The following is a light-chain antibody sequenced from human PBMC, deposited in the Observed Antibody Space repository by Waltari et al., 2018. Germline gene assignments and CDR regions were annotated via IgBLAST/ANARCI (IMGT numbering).Light chain of an antibody. CDR1: QRLSKNY. Sequence: SCRASQRLSKNYLAWYQQKPGQAPRLLIYGASSRAAGIPDRFSGSGSGTDFALTISRLEPEDFAVYYCQQYGSSVLYTFGQGTKLEIK. J-gene: IGKJ2*01. CDR3: QQYGSSVLYT. CDR2: GAS. V-gene: IGKV3-20*01.